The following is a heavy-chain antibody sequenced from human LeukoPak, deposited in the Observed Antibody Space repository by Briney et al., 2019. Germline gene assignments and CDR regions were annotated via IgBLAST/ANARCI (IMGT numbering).Heavy chain of an antibody. V-gene: IGHV4-4*07. J-gene: IGHJ4*02. D-gene: IGHD4-11*01. CDR3: ARDYSNYVGSPTFDY. Sequence: TSSATPSLTTTVSGGTISSYYWSWIRPPAGKGLECIGLIYTRGSTNYNPSLKRRVIMSVNTSKNQFSLKVSSVTVADTAVYYCARDYSNYVGSPTFDYWGRGTLVSVSS. CDR1: GGTISSYY. CDR2: IYTRGST.